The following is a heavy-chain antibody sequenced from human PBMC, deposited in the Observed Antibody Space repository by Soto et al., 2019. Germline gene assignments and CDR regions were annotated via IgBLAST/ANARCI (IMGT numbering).Heavy chain of an antibody. V-gene: IGHV3-23*01. J-gene: IGHJ3*02. Sequence: EVQLLESGGGLVQPGGSLRLSCAASGFSFSCCAMSWVRQAPGKGLEWVSAISNTAVYTDYADSVKGRFTISRDNSKNTLYLQMCSLRAEDTAVYYCAQRVLGNGFDIWGQGTMVTVSS. CDR2: ISNTAVYT. CDR1: GFSFSCCA. D-gene: IGHD1-26*01. CDR3: AQRVLGNGFDI.